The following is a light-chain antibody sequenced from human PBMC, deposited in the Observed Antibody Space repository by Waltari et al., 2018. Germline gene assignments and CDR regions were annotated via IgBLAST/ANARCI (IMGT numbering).Light chain of an antibody. V-gene: IGKV3D-15*01. CDR2: DTS. Sequence: EIVMTQSPATLSLSPGERATLSCGASQSVSSRLAWYQQKPGQPPRLLIYDTSTRATGIPDRFSGSGSGTDFTLTISSLEPEDVAVYFCQQGSNWSYSFGQGTKVEIK. CDR3: QQGSNWSYS. J-gene: IGKJ2*03. CDR1: QSVSSR.